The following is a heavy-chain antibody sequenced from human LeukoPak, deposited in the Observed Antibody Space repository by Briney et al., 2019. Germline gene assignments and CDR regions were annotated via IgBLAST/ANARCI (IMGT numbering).Heavy chain of an antibody. CDR1: GFTFDDYA. CDR2: INWNSDSI. J-gene: IGHJ4*02. D-gene: IGHD3-22*01. CDR3: AKVGAEYYYDSSGYYPIDY. Sequence: PGRSLRLSCAVSGFTFDDYAMHWVRQVPGKGLEWVSGINWNSDSIGYADSVKGRFTISRDNSKNTLYLQMNSLRAEDTAVYYCAKVGAEYYYDSSGYYPIDYWGQGTLVTVSS. V-gene: IGHV3-9*01.